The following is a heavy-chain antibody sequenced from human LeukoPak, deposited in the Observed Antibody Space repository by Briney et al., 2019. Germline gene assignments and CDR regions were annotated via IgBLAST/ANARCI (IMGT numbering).Heavy chain of an antibody. Sequence: GGSLRPPCAASGFTFSDHYMSWIRQAPGKGLEWLSYISTSGTTIHYTDSVKGRFTISRDNAKNSLYLQMNRLRAEDTAAYYCARGAGPLFDPWGQGTLVTVSS. V-gene: IGHV3-11*01. J-gene: IGHJ5*02. CDR3: ARGAGPLFDP. CDR2: ISTSGTTI. CDR1: GFTFSDHY.